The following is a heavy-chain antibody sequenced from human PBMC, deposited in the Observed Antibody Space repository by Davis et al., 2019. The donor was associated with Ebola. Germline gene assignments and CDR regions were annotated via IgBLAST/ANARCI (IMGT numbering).Heavy chain of an antibody. CDR2: INPNSGDT. J-gene: IGHJ6*02. Sequence: AASVKVSCKASGYTFTGYTLHWVRQAPRQGLERMGRINPNSGDTNYAEKFQGRVTMTRDPSISTAYMELSRLRSDDTAVYFSARGGIAMMVVPRDYYYGIDVWGQGTTVTVSS. D-gene: IGHD3-22*01. CDR1: GYTFTGYT. V-gene: IGHV1-2*06. CDR3: ARGGIAMMVVPRDYYYGIDV.